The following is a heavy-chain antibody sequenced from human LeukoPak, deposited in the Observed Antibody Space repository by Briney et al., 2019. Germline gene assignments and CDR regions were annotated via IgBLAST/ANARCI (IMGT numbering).Heavy chain of an antibody. CDR1: GFMFSNFA. V-gene: IGHV3-30*03. J-gene: IGHJ4*02. Sequence: GGSLRLSCAASGFMFSNFAMHWVRQAPGKGLEWVAVISYDGTIKNYIDSVKGRFTISRDNSKDTLVLQMNSLRVEDTAVYYCARSHYHIMSGSDYWGQGTLVTVSS. CDR2: ISYDGTIK. D-gene: IGHD3-3*02. CDR3: ARSHYHIMSGSDY.